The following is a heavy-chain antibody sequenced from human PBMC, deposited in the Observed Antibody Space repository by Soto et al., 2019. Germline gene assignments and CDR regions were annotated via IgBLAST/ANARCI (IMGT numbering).Heavy chain of an antibody. CDR1: GASISSDAYY. D-gene: IGHD3-16*02. CDR2: ISYSGST. Sequence: LSLTCAVSGASISSDAYYWSWIRQHPGKGLEWIGYISYSGSTYYNPSLKSRVTISVDTSKNQFSLKLTSVTAADTAVYYCARYRFSDTWSKFDYWGQGTLVTVSS. CDR3: ARYRFSDTWSKFDY. J-gene: IGHJ4*02. V-gene: IGHV4-31*11.